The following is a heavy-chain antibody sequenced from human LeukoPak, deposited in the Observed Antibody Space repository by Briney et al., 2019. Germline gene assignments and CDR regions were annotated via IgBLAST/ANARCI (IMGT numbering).Heavy chain of an antibody. J-gene: IGHJ4*02. D-gene: IGHD3-16*01. CDR2: IYYSGST. Sequence: PSETLSLTSTVSGGSISSYYWSWIRQPAGKGLEWIGRIYYSGSTKYNPSLKSRVIISVDASKNQFSLKLSSVTAADTAVYYCASLKRLGELHLDYWGQGTLVTVSS. V-gene: IGHV4-4*07. CDR1: GGSISSYY. CDR3: ASLKRLGELHLDY.